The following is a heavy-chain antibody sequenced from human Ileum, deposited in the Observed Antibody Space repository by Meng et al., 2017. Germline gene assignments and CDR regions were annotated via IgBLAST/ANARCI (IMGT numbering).Heavy chain of an antibody. D-gene: IGHD4-23*01. V-gene: IGHV4-4*02. CDR1: SGSITSDTY. CDR2: ISHSGST. CDR3: ARHGGYYQGF. Sequence: HVQLQESRPGLVTPAGTRSLTCAVASGSITSDTYWSWVRLPPGKGLEWIGQISHSGSTFYNPSLKSRVTMSVDKSKSQFSLMLTSVTAADTAVYYCARHGGYYQGFWGQGTLVTVSS. J-gene: IGHJ4*02.